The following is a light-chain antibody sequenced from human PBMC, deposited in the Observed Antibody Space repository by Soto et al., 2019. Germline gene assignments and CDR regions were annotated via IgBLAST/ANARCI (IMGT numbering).Light chain of an antibody. CDR2: EVT. CDR1: SSDVGSYDY. Sequence: QSALTQPASVSGSPGQSIAISCTGTSSDVGSYDYVSWYQQQPDKAPKLMIYEVTKRSSGVSNRFSGSKSGNTASLTISGLQAEDEADYYCSSHTSGSTRVFGTGTKVTVL. V-gene: IGLV2-14*01. J-gene: IGLJ1*01. CDR3: SSHTSGSTRV.